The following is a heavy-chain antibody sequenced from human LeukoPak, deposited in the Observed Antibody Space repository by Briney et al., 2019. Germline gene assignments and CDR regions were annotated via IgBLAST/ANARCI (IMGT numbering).Heavy chain of an antibody. V-gene: IGHV1-69*13. Sequence: GASVKVSCKASGGTFSSYAISWVRQAPGQGLEWMGGIIPIFGTANYAQKFQGRVTITADESTGTAYMELSSLRSEDTAVYYCATGGGSYYVFDYWGQGTLVTVSS. CDR3: ATGGGSYYVFDY. J-gene: IGHJ4*02. D-gene: IGHD1-26*01. CDR2: IIPIFGTA. CDR1: GGTFSSYA.